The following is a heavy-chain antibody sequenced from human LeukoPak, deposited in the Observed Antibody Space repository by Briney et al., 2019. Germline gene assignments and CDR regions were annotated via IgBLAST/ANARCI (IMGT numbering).Heavy chain of an antibody. CDR2: IYYSGST. J-gene: IGHJ4*02. CDR3: ARGIQYYYDSSGYSDY. D-gene: IGHD3-22*01. Sequence: TSETLSLTCTVSGGSISSYYWSWIRQPPGKGLGWIGYIYYSGSTNYNPSLKSRVTISVDTSKNQFSLKLSSVTAADTAVYYCARGIQYYYDSSGYSDYWGQGTLVTVSS. CDR1: GGSISSYY. V-gene: IGHV4-59*12.